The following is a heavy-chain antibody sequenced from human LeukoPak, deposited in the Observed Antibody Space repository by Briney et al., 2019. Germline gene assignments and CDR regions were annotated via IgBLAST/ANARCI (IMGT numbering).Heavy chain of an antibody. CDR1: GFTFTNYL. D-gene: IGHD2-8*02. CDR2: IAQSVDPT. Sequence: ASVKIACKSFGFTFTNYLLHWVRHAPRQGLEWGGSIAQSVDPTNYAQKFRSRVTKTRDTATSKVYRELSRLRSDDTAIYYCVIEESGGYFHYWGQGTLVSVSS. V-gene: IGHV1-46*01. CDR3: VIEESGGYFHY. J-gene: IGHJ4*02.